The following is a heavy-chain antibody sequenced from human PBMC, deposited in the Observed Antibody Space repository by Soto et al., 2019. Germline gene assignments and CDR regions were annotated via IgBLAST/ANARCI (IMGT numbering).Heavy chain of an antibody. J-gene: IGHJ4*02. Sequence: SVKASCKASRVTFSSYTISWVRQAPGQGLEWMGRIIPILGIANYAQKFQGRVTITADKSTSTAYMELSSLRSEDTAVYYCARSIVVVTSFDYWGQGTLVTVSS. CDR2: IIPILGIA. D-gene: IGHD3-22*01. CDR3: ARSIVVVTSFDY. V-gene: IGHV1-69*02. CDR1: RVTFSSYT.